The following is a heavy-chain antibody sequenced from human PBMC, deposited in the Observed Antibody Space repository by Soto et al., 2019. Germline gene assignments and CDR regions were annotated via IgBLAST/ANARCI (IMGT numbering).Heavy chain of an antibody. V-gene: IGHV3-30*18. Sequence: QVQLVESGGGVVQPGRSLRLSCAASGFTFSSYGMHWVRQAPGKGLEWVAVISYDGSNKYYADSVKGRFTISRDNSKNTLYLQMNSPRAEDTAVYYCAKAEYSSSFDYWGHGTLVTVSS. CDR3: AKAEYSSSFDY. D-gene: IGHD6-13*01. J-gene: IGHJ4*01. CDR2: ISYDGSNK. CDR1: GFTFSSYG.